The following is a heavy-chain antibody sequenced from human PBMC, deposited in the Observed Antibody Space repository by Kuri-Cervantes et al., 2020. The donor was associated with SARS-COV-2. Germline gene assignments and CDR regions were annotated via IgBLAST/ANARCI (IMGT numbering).Heavy chain of an antibody. J-gene: IGHJ4*02. CDR3: ARDVVHTYGWRAFDY. D-gene: IGHD5-18*01. CDR1: GASISNGSYY. CDR2: FYTTERI. V-gene: IGHV4-61*02. Sequence: SETLSLTCTVSGASISNGSYYWSWIRQPAGKGLEWIERFYTTERINYNPSLKSRVTISVDTSKNQFSLRLTSVTAADTAVYYCARDVVHTYGWRAFDYWGQGSLVTVSS.